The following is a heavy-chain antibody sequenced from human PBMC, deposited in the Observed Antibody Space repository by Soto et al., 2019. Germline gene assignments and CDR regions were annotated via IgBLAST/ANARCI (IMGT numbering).Heavy chain of an antibody. D-gene: IGHD2-21*02. V-gene: IGHV5-51*01. CDR3: ARIHCGGDCYPKGAYYYYGMDV. J-gene: IGHJ6*02. Sequence: PGESLKISCKGSGYSFTSYWIGWVRQMPGKGLEWMGIIYPGDSDTRYSPSFQGQVTISADKSISTAYLQWSSLKASDTAMYYCARIHCGGDCYPKGAYYYYGMDVWGQGTTVTVSS. CDR2: IYPGDSDT. CDR1: GYSFTSYW.